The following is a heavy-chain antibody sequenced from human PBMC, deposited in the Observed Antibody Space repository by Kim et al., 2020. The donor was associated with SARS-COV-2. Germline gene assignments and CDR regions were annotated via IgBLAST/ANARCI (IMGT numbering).Heavy chain of an antibody. J-gene: IGHJ6*02. CDR3: ARITFGGVIVSWADYYYGRDV. Sequence: SETLSLTCAVYGGSFSGYYWSWIRQPPGKGLEWIGEINHSGSTNYNPSLKSRVTISVDTSKNQFSLKLSSVTAADTAVYYCARITFGGVIVSWADYYYGRDVWGQGTTVTVSS. CDR2: INHSGST. V-gene: IGHV4-34*01. D-gene: IGHD3-16*02. CDR1: GGSFSGYY.